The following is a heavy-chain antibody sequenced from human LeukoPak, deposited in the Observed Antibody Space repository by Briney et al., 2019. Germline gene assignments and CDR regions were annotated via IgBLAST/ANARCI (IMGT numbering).Heavy chain of an antibody. D-gene: IGHD6-25*01. CDR1: GFTFSSYS. CDR2: ISSSSSTI. J-gene: IGHJ3*02. Sequence: GGSLRLSCAASGFTFSSYSMNWVRQAPGKGREWVSYISSSSSTIYYADSVKGRFTISRDNAKNSLYLQMNSLRVEDTAVYFCARWGSELPDDAFDIWGQGTMVTVSS. CDR3: ARWGSELPDDAFDI. V-gene: IGHV3-48*04.